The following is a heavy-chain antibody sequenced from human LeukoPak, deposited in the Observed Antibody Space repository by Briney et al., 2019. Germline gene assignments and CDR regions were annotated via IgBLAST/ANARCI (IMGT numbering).Heavy chain of an antibody. CDR2: ISSSSRSI. V-gene: IGHV3-21*01. D-gene: IGHD3-9*01. J-gene: IGHJ4*02. CDR3: ARASLRYFDGPFDY. CDR1: GFTFDDYA. Sequence: GGSLRLSCTASGFTFDDYAMNWVRQAPGKGLEWVSSISSSSRSIYYIDSVKGRFTISRDNAKNSLYLQMNSLRAEDTAIYYCARASLRYFDGPFDYWGQGTLVTVSS.